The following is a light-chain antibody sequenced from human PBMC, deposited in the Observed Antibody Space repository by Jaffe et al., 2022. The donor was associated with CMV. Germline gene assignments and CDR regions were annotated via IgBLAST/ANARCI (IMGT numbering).Light chain of an antibody. J-gene: IGKJ4*01. V-gene: IGKV3-15*01. CDR2: GAS. CDR1: QSVSNS. Sequence: EIVMTQSPATLSVSPGERATLSCRASQSVSNSLAWYQQKPGQAPRLLIYGASTRATGIPARFSGSGSGTDFTLTISSLQSEDFAVYFCQQYHNWPPLTFGGGTKVEVK. CDR3: QQYHNWPPLT.